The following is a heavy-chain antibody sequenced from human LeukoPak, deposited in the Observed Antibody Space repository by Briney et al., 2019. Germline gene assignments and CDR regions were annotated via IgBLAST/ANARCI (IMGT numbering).Heavy chain of an antibody. D-gene: IGHD5-24*01. Sequence: GGSLRLSCAASGFTFSSYSMNWVRQAPGKGLEWVSSISSSSSYIYYADSVKGRFTISRDNAKSSLYLQMNSLRAEDTAVYYCARDHRDGFLDYWGQGTLATVSS. J-gene: IGHJ4*02. CDR2: ISSSSSYI. V-gene: IGHV3-21*01. CDR1: GFTFSSYS. CDR3: ARDHRDGFLDY.